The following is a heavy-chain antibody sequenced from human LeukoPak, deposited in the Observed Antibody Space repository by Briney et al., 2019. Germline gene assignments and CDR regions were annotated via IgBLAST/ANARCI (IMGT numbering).Heavy chain of an antibody. Sequence: SETLSLTCTVSGGSISSGSYYWSWIRQPAGKGLEWIGRIYTSGSTTYNPSLKSRVTISVDTSKNQFSLKLSSVTAADTAVYYCARESPIGIVVTFDIWGQGTMVTVSS. CDR3: ARESPIGIVVTFDI. CDR2: IYTSGST. J-gene: IGHJ3*02. CDR1: GGSISSGSYY. V-gene: IGHV4-61*02. D-gene: IGHD2-21*01.